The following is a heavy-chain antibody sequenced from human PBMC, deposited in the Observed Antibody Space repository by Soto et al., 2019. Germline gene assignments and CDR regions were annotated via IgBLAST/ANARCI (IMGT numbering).Heavy chain of an antibody. J-gene: IGHJ4*02. D-gene: IGHD2-2*03. V-gene: IGHV1-24*01. CDR2: FDPEDGET. CDR3: AQGGYCSSTSRPGGD. Sequence: ASVKVSCKVSGYTLTELSMHWVRQAPGKGLEWMGGFDPEDGETIYAQKFQGRVTMTEDTSTDTAYMELSSLRSEDTAVYYCAQGGYCSSTSRPGGDWRQGTLVPVS. CDR1: GYTLTELS.